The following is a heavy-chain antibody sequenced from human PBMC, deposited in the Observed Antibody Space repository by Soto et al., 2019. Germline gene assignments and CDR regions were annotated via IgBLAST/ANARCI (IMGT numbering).Heavy chain of an antibody. J-gene: IGHJ4*02. Sequence: EVQLVESGGGVVQPGGSLRVSCAASGFIFSRYEMNWVRQAPGKGLEWVSYISSSGSNINYADSVKGRFTISRDNVKNSFYLHMNSLRAEDTAVYYCARRYSKYRPLDYWGQGTLVTVSS. D-gene: IGHD4-4*01. CDR2: ISSSGSNI. CDR3: ARRYSKYRPLDY. V-gene: IGHV3-48*03. CDR1: GFIFSRYE.